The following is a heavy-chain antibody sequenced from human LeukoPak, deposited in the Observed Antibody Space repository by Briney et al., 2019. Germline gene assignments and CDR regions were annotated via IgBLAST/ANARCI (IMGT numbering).Heavy chain of an antibody. CDR3: AKDGPQQWLIFDS. J-gene: IGHJ4*02. CDR2: IQFDGGKK. Sequence: GGSLRLSCAASGAASGFSGYGMHWVRQAPGKGLDWVAFIQFDGGKKYHADSVKGRFTISRDNSKNMLYLQMNSLRPEDTAMYYCAKDGPQQWLIFDSRDQGTLVTVSS. D-gene: IGHD6-19*01. V-gene: IGHV3-30*02. CDR1: GAASGFSGYG.